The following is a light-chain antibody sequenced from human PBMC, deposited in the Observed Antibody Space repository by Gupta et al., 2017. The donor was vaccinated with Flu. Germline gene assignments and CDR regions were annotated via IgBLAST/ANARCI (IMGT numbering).Light chain of an antibody. CDR3: QSEDNTAIMGV. CDR1: ALPKQY. Sequence: GETARITCSGDALPKQYEYWYQQKPGQAPVVVIYKDAERPSGIPARFTGSSSGTTATLTISGVQAEDEDDYYCQSEDNTAIMGVFGGGTKLTVL. CDR2: KDA. J-gene: IGLJ3*02. V-gene: IGLV3-25*03.